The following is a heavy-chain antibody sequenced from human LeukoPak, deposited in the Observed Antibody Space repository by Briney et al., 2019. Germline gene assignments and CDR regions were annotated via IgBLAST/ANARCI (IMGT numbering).Heavy chain of an antibody. D-gene: IGHD2-15*01. Sequence: GGSLRLSCAASGFTFSNYGMHWVRQAPGKGLEWVAVISYDESDKYYADSVKGRFTISRDNSKNTLCLQMNSLRPEDTAVYYCAKGVVAATNAAYYGMDVWGQGTTVTVSS. V-gene: IGHV3-30*18. J-gene: IGHJ6*02. CDR1: GFTFSNYG. CDR3: AKGVVAATNAAYYGMDV. CDR2: ISYDESDK.